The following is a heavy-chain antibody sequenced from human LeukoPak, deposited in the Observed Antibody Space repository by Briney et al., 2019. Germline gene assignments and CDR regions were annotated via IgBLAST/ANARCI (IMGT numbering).Heavy chain of an antibody. Sequence: ASVTVSCTASGYTFTGYYMHWVRQAPGQGREWMGGINPSSDGTNYAQKVEGRVTMTRDTSISTAYMELSRLRSDDTAVYYCARDQVRGDYYDSSVYYYGSGFDYWGQGTLVTASS. CDR2: INPSSDGT. D-gene: IGHD3-22*01. J-gene: IGHJ4*02. CDR3: ARDQVRGDYYDSSVYYYGSGFDY. V-gene: IGHV1-2*02. CDR1: GYTFTGYY.